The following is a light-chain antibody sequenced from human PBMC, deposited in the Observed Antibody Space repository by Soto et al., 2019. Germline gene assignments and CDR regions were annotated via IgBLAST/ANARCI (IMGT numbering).Light chain of an antibody. Sequence: DIQMTQSPSFVSASVGDRVTITCRASQDISVWLGWYQQKPGKGPKLLIYAASSLQSGVPSRFSGTGSGTDFTLTISSLQPEDFATYYCQQATSFPFTFGPGTKVAFK. J-gene: IGKJ3*01. CDR1: QDISVW. V-gene: IGKV1-12*01. CDR2: AAS. CDR3: QQATSFPFT.